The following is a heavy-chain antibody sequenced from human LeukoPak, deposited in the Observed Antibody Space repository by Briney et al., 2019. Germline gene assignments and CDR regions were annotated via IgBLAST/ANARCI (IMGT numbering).Heavy chain of an antibody. J-gene: IGHJ6*02. CDR1: GFTFSSYG. D-gene: IGHD3-10*01. V-gene: IGHV3-33*01. CDR2: IWYDGSNK. CDR3: ASSYGSGSYYYGMDV. Sequence: GRSLRLSCAASGFTFSSYGMHWVRQAPGKGLEWVAVIWYDGSNKYYADSVKGRFTISRDNSKNTLYLQMNSLRAEDTAVYYCASSYGSGSYYYGMDVWGQGTTVTVSS.